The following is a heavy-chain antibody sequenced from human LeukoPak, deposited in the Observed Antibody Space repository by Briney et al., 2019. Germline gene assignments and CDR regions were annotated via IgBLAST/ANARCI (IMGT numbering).Heavy chain of an antibody. CDR3: ATHSSDYDFWSGYPYYFDY. CDR1: GGSISSDY. Sequence: SETLSLTCTVSGGSISSDYWSWIRQPPGKGLEWIGYIYYSGSTNYNPSLKSRVTISVDTSKNQFSLKLSSVTAADTAVYYCATHSSDYDFWSGYPYYFDYWGQGTLVTVSS. J-gene: IGHJ4*02. CDR2: IYYSGST. D-gene: IGHD3-3*01. V-gene: IGHV4-59*08.